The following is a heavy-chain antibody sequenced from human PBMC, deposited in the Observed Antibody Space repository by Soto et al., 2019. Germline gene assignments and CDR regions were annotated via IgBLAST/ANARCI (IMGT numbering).Heavy chain of an antibody. D-gene: IGHD2-2*02. CDR3: ARGKGNTLTPIDY. Sequence: QVQLQQWGAGLLKPSETLSLTCAVYGGSFSGYYWSWIRQPPGKGLEWIGEINHSGSTNYNPSLKSRVTISVDTSKNQFSLKLSSVTAADTAVYYCARGKGNTLTPIDYWGQGTLVTVSS. J-gene: IGHJ4*02. CDR2: INHSGST. CDR1: GGSFSGYY. V-gene: IGHV4-34*01.